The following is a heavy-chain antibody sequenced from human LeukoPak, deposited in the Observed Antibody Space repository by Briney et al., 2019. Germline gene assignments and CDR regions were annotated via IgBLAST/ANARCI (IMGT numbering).Heavy chain of an antibody. CDR2: IIPILSIA. CDR1: GGTFSSYA. D-gene: IGHD6-13*01. J-gene: IGHJ4*02. V-gene: IGHV1-69*04. CDR3: ARDGREQQPTDY. Sequence: SVKVSCKASGGTFSSYAISWVRQAPGQGLEWMGRIIPILSIANNAQKFQGRVTIAADKSTSTAYMELSSLRSEDTAVYYCARDGREQQPTDYWGQGTLVTVSS.